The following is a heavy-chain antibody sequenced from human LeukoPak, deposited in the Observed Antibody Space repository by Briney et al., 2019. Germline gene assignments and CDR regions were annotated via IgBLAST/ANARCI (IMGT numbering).Heavy chain of an antibody. CDR3: ARDREKSGEYHNFDY. J-gene: IGHJ4*02. Sequence: GASVKVSCKASGYTFTSYYMHWVRQAPGQGLEWMGIINPSGGSTSYAQKFQGRVTMTRDTSTSTVYMELSSLRSEDTAMYYCARDREKSGEYHNFDYWGQGTLVTVSS. CDR1: GYTFTSYY. D-gene: IGHD5-12*01. CDR2: INPSGGST. V-gene: IGHV1-46*01.